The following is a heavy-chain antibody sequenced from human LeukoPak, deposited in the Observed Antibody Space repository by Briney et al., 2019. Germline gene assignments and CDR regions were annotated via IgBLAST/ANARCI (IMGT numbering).Heavy chain of an antibody. J-gene: IGHJ4*02. CDR1: GGSFSGYY. D-gene: IGHD2-2*01. Sequence: PSETLSLTCAVYGGSFSGYYWGWIRQPPGKGLEWIGEINHSGSTNYNPSLKSRVTISVDTSKNQFSLKLSSVTAADTAVYYCARHLTGGIVVVPRGLDYWGQGTLVTVSS. CDR2: INHSGST. V-gene: IGHV4-34*01. CDR3: ARHLTGGIVVVPRGLDY.